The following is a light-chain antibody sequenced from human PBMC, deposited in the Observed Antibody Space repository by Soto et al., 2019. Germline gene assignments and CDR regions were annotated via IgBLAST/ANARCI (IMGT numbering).Light chain of an antibody. J-gene: IGKJ1*01. CDR1: QSISGW. Sequence: DIQMTQFPSTLSASVGDRVTITCRASQSISGWLAWFQQKPGKAPELLIYDASDLESGVSSRFSGSGSGTEFTLTISDLQPDDCATYYCQQYKSYPWTFGQGTK. CDR3: QQYKSYPWT. CDR2: DAS. V-gene: IGKV1-5*01.